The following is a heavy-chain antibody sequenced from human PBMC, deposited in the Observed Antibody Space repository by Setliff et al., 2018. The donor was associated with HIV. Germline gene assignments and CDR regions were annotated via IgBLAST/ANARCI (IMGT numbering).Heavy chain of an antibody. Sequence: LSLTCAVYGGSLSGHYWTWIRQPPGEGLEWIGEINHSGKTYYSPSLESRVSVSMDMSRNQFSVKLNSATAADTAVYYCARQAWHYDRDGYFIDYWGQGKLVTVSS. D-gene: IGHD3-22*01. V-gene: IGHV4-34*01. CDR3: ARQAWHYDRDGYFIDY. CDR2: INHSGKT. CDR1: GGSLSGHY. J-gene: IGHJ4*02.